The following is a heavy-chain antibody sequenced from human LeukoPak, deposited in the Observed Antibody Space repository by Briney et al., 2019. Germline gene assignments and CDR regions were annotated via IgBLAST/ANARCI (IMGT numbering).Heavy chain of an antibody. CDR2: ILYSGST. D-gene: IGHD2-21*01. J-gene: IGHJ6*03. V-gene: IGHV4-39*07. CDR1: GGSINTPNYY. Sequence: PSETLSLTCTVSGGSINTPNYYWGWIRQTPGKGLEWIGNILYSGSTYYNPSLKSRVTILVDRSKNQFSLKLSSVTAADTAIYYCASVCKRLYSYYMDVWGKGTTVTVSS. CDR3: ASVCKRLYSYYMDV.